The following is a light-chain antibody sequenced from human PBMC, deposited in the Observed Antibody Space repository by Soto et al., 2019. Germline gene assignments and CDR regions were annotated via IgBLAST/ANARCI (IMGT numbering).Light chain of an antibody. J-gene: IGKJ4*01. CDR1: QDISNY. CDR3: IKDYNYQLN. Sequence: IRMTQSPSSLSASVGYRVTITWQASQDISNYLNWYKQKPGKAPKIMIYTASTLQSGVTSRFSGSGSGKDFTITIRSMQHEDFENYYCIKDYNYQLNFGGGNKV. CDR2: TAS. V-gene: IGKV1-6*01.